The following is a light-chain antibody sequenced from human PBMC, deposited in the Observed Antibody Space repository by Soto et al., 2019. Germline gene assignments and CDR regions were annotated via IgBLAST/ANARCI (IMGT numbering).Light chain of an antibody. CDR3: QQYHTSPIT. Sequence: DIQMTHSPSTLSASVGDTVTITCRASQTIGTWLAWYQQKPGKAPQILIYDASKLEPGVPSRLSGGGSGTEFTLTISRLEPEDFAVYYCQQYHTSPITFGQGTRLDIK. CDR2: DAS. CDR1: QTIGTW. V-gene: IGKV1-5*01. J-gene: IGKJ5*01.